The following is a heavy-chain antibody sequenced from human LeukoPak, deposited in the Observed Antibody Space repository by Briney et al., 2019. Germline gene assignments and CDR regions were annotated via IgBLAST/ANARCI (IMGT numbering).Heavy chain of an antibody. CDR2: ISPDGSAT. CDR1: GFTFSTYW. Sequence: GGSLRLSCGASGFTFSTYWMHWVRQAPGKGLVWVSRISPDGSATGYADSVRGRFTISRDYAKNTLYLQMNSLRAEDTAVYYCTRDFDAATGYWGQGTLVTVSS. D-gene: IGHD3-9*01. V-gene: IGHV3-74*01. CDR3: TRDFDAATGY. J-gene: IGHJ4*02.